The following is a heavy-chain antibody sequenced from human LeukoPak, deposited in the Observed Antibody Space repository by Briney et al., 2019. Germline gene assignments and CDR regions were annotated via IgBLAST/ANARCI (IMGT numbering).Heavy chain of an antibody. J-gene: IGHJ4*02. CDR1: GYSISSGYY. CDR3: ARFGDSYDILTGYVDY. D-gene: IGHD3-9*01. CDR2: IYTSGST. V-gene: IGHV4-61*02. Sequence: PSETLSLTCTVSGYSISSGYYWSWIRQPAGKGLEWIGRIYTSGSTNYNPSLKSRVTISVDTSKNQFSLKLSSVTAADTAVYYCARFGDSYDILTGYVDYWGQGTLVTVSS.